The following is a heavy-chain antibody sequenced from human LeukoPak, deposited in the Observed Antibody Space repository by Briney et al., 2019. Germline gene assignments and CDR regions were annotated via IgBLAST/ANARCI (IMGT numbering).Heavy chain of an antibody. CDR3: ARVIQLWLVLDL. J-gene: IGHJ5*02. CDR2: INSNSGDA. Sequence: GASVKVSCKASGYSFIGYYLHWLRQAPGQGLEWMGWINSNSGDASYAQNFQGRVTMTRDTSINTAYLELSSLRSDDTAVYYCARVIQLWLVLDLWGQGTLVTVSS. D-gene: IGHD5-18*01. V-gene: IGHV1-2*02. CDR1: GYSFIGYY.